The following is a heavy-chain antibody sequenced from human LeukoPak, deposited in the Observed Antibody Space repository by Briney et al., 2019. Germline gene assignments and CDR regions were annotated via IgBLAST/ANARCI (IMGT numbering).Heavy chain of an antibody. J-gene: IGHJ4*02. D-gene: IGHD3-10*01. CDR2: IDNRGST. CDR3: ARDSHSGFE. Sequence: SETLSLTCGVSGGSFNFYFWHWIRQAPGKGLEWIGEIDNRGSTQHNPSLRSRVTISIDTSKNHFSLKLTSVTAADTAVYLCARDSHSGFEWGQGALVTVSS. V-gene: IGHV4-34*01. CDR1: GGSFNFYF.